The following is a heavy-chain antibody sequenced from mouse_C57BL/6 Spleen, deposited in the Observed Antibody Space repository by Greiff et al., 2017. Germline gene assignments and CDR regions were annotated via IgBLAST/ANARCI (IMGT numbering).Heavy chain of an antibody. CDR3: ARGITLDY. CDR2: IYPGSGNT. V-gene: IGHV1-76*01. D-gene: IGHD2-4*01. J-gene: IGHJ2*01. CDR1: GYTFTDYY. Sequence: VQLQQSGAELVRPGASVKLSCKASGYTFTDYYINWVKQRPGQGLEGITRIYPGSGNTYCNEKFKGKTTLSAEKSSSTPYMQLSSLTSEDSAVYFCARGITLDYWGQGTTLTVSS.